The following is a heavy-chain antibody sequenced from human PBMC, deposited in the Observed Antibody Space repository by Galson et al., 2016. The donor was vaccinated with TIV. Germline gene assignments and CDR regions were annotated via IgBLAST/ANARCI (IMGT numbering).Heavy chain of an antibody. CDR1: GYTFIRYG. Sequence: SVKVSCKASGYTFIRYGISWVRQAPGQGLEWMGWICTFNDNTKYAQKFQGRVTMTTDTSTSTVSMELRSLRSDDTAVYYCTRDRGSMTMIPVIDYNFGMDVWGQGTTVTVSS. D-gene: IGHD3-22*01. V-gene: IGHV1-18*01. CDR2: ICTFNDNT. CDR3: TRDRGSMTMIPVIDYNFGMDV. J-gene: IGHJ6*02.